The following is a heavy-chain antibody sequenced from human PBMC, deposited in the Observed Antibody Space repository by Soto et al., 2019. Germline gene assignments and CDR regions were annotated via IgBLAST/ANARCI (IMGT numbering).Heavy chain of an antibody. J-gene: IGHJ4*02. V-gene: IGHV3-21*01. CDR3: ARGDVVVLTATSNFDY. D-gene: IGHD2-21*02. CDR2: ISSSYDI. CDR1: GFTFSSYT. Sequence: EVQLVESGGGLVKPGGSLRLSCAASGFTFSSYTMNWVRQAPGKGLEWVASISSSYDIKYADSVKGRFTISRDNAKNSLYLQMNSLRAEDTAVYYCARGDVVVLTATSNFDYWGQGTLVTVSS.